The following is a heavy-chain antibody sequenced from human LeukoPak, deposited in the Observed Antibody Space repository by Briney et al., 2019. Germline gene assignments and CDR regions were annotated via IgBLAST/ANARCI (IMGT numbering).Heavy chain of an antibody. Sequence: PGGSLRLSCAASGFTFSSYAMSWVRQAPGKGLEWVSAISGSGGSTYYADSVKGRFTISRDNSKNTLYLQMNSLRAEDTAVYYCAKDSSAYCGGDCYSTYFDYWGQGTLVTVSP. CDR2: ISGSGGST. D-gene: IGHD2-21*01. V-gene: IGHV3-23*01. CDR3: AKDSSAYCGGDCYSTYFDY. CDR1: GFTFSSYA. J-gene: IGHJ4*02.